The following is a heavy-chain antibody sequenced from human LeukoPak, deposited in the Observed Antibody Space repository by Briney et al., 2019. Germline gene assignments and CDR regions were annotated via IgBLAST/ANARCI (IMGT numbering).Heavy chain of an antibody. CDR2: IYPADSDA. J-gene: IGHJ3*02. CDR3: ARHLGDAFDI. Sequence: GESLKISCRASAYSFTSYWIGWVRQVPGKGLEWMAIIYPADSDARYSPSFQGQVTISADKSISTAYLQWSTLKASDTAMYYCARHLGDAFDIWGQGTMVTVSS. V-gene: IGHV5-51*01. CDR1: AYSFTSYW.